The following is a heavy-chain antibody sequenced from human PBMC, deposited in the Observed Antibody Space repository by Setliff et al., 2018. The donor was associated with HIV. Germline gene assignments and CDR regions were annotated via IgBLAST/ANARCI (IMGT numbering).Heavy chain of an antibody. D-gene: IGHD3-10*01. Sequence: SETLSLTCTVSGGSISSSSYYWGWVRQPPGKGLEWIGSIYYSGSTYYNPSLRSRVTISVDTSKNQFSLKLSSVTAADAALYYRTGDYNSGSNRFDYWGQGTPVTVSS. CDR1: GGSISSSSYY. J-gene: IGHJ4*02. V-gene: IGHV4-39*01. CDR2: IYYSGST. CDR3: TGDYNSGSNRFDY.